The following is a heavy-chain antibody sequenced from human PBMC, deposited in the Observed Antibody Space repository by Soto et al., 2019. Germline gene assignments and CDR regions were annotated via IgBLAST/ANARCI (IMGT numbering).Heavy chain of an antibody. V-gene: IGHV4-59*01. CDR3: AGGRDDYNGWYFDL. J-gene: IGHJ2*01. D-gene: IGHD4-4*01. Sequence: SETLSLTCTVSAGSISSYYWSWIRPPPGKGLEWIGYIYYSGRPNYSPSLESRVTISEDTSKNQFSLKLSSVTAADTAIYYCAGGRDDYNGWYFDLWGRGTLVTVSS. CDR1: AGSISSYY. CDR2: IYYSGRP.